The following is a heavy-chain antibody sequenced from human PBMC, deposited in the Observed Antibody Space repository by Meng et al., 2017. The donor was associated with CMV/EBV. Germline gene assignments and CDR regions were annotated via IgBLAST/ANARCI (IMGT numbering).Heavy chain of an antibody. CDR1: GYTFTSYG. D-gene: IGHD2-8*01. V-gene: IGHV1-18*01. CDR3: ARDLQRFLLYSGAFDI. J-gene: IGHJ3*02. CDR2: ISAYNGNT. Sequence: ASVKVSCKASGYTFTSYGISWVRQAPGQGLEWMGWISAYNGNTNYAQKLQGRVTMTTDTSTSTAYMELRSLRSDDTAVYYCARDLQRFLLYSGAFDIWGQGTMVTVSS.